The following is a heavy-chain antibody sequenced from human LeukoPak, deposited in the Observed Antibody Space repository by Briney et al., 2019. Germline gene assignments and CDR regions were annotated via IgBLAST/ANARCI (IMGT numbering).Heavy chain of an antibody. D-gene: IGHD3-10*01. CDR3: ARTGRITMVRGVIITLALDY. V-gene: IGHV4-34*01. CDR2: INHGGST. J-gene: IGHJ4*02. CDR1: GGSFSGYY. Sequence: SETLSLTCAVYGGSFSGYYWSWIRQPPGKGLEWIGEINHGGSTNYNPSLKSRVTISVDTSKNQFSLKLSSVTAADTAVYYCARTGRITMVRGVIITLALDYWGQGTLVTVSS.